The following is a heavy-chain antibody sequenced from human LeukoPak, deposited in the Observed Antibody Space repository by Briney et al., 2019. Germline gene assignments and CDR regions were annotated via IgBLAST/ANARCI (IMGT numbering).Heavy chain of an antibody. J-gene: IGHJ2*01. CDR3: PRHFRLILSGYYGSLFDL. V-gene: IGHV4-59*08. Sequence: PSQAPSPTCTVAAASTSSYSTSSIRQPPGKRLEWIGYIYYSGGTNYKPSLKSRVTISVDTSKNQFSLKLTSLTAADTAAYYFPRHFRLILSGYYGSLFDLWGGGTLVTVSS. CDR1: AASTSSYS. D-gene: IGHD3-9*01. CDR2: IYYSGGT.